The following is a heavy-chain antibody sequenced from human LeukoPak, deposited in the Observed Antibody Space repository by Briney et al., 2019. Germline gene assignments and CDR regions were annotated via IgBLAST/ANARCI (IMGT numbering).Heavy chain of an antibody. CDR2: IYYSGST. D-gene: IGHD6-13*01. V-gene: IGHV4-31*03. J-gene: IGHJ4*02. CDR1: GGSISSGGYY. Sequence: PSENLSLTCTVSGGSISSGGYYWSWIRQHPGKGLEWIGYIYYSGSTYYNPSLKSRVTISVDTSKNRFSLKLSSVTAADTAVYYCAREAAAGPHFDYWGQGTLVTVSS. CDR3: AREAAAGPHFDY.